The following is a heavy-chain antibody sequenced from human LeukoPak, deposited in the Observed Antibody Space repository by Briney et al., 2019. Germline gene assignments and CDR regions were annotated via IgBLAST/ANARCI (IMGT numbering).Heavy chain of an antibody. J-gene: IGHJ4*02. CDR2: ISYDGGNK. V-gene: IGHV3-30*18. CDR3: AKVFEVRGARRPKDY. CDR1: GFTFSDYG. D-gene: IGHD3-10*01. Sequence: GGSLRLSCAASGFTFSDYGMHWVRQAPGKGLEWVALISYDGGNKFYADSVRDRFTISRDNSKNTLFLQMNSLRIEDTAVYYCAKVFEVRGARRPKDYWGQGTLVTVSS.